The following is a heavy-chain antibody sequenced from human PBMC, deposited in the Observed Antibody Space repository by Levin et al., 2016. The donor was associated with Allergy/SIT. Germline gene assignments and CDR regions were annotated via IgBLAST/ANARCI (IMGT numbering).Heavy chain of an antibody. D-gene: IGHD4-11*01. V-gene: IGHV4-34*01. J-gene: IGHJ4*02. CDR1: GGSISSYY. CDR2: INHSGST. CDR3: ARGVDYHNY. Sequence: SETLSLTCTVSGGSISSYYWSWIRQPPGKGLEWIGEINHSGSTNYNPSLKSRVTISVDTSKNQFSLKLSSVTAADTAVYYCARGVDYHNYWGQGTLVTVSS.